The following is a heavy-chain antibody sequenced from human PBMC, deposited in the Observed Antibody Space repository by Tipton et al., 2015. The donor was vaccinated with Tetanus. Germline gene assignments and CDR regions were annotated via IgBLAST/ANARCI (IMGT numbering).Heavy chain of an antibody. Sequence: TLSLTCTVSGGSISTYYWSWVRQPPGRGLEWIGNVHNSGSTKYSPSLRSRVTLSVDTSKNQFSLKLSAVTAADTAVYYCARAPDSWSKIEFYYYYMDVWGKGTTVTVSS. CDR2: VHNSGST. V-gene: IGHV4-59*01. D-gene: IGHD6-13*01. CDR3: ARAPDSWSKIEFYYYYMDV. CDR1: GGSISTYY. J-gene: IGHJ6*03.